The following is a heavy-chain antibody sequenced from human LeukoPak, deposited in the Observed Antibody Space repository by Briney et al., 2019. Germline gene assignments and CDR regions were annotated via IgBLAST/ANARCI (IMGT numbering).Heavy chain of an antibody. Sequence: ASVKVSCRDSGYTFIGYYMHWVRQAPGQGLEWMGWINPNIGGTNYAQKFQGRVTMTRDTSISTAYMELSRLRSDDTAVYYCARGDYARDYYYMDVWGKGTTVTVSS. V-gene: IGHV1-2*02. CDR2: INPNIGGT. CDR1: GYTFIGYY. J-gene: IGHJ6*03. CDR3: ARGDYARDYYYMDV. D-gene: IGHD4-17*01.